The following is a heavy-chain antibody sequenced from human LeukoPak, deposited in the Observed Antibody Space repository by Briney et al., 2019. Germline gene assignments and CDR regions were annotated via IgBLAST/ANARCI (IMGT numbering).Heavy chain of an antibody. CDR1: GGALSGYY. V-gene: IGHV4-34*12. J-gene: IGHJ4*02. CDR3: ARRSSAYCGGDCYFDY. CDR2: IIPIVST. Sequence: SQTLCLTCAVYGGALSGYYGSWGGEPPGTGGGGSGGIIPIVSTNYNPSLQTRVTISVHTSKNQSSLTLSSVPAADTAVYYCARRSSAYCGGDCYFDYWGKGTLVTVSS. D-gene: IGHD2-21*02.